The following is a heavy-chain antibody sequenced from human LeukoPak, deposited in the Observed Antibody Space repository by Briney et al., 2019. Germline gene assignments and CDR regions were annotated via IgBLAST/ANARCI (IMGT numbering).Heavy chain of an antibody. J-gene: IGHJ4*02. CDR3: ARELRTFDS. D-gene: IGHD3-16*01. CDR2: IKHNGDEL. V-gene: IGHV3-7*01. CDR1: GFTFSSYW. Sequence: GGSLRLSCAASGFTFSSYWMTWVRQAPGKGLEWVANIKHNGDELNYVDSVEDRFTISRDNAKNSLYLHMTGLRAEDTAVYYCARELRTFDSWGQGTLVTLSS.